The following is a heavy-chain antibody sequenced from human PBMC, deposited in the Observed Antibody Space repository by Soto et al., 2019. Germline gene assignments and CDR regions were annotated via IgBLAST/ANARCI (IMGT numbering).Heavy chain of an antibody. CDR3: ARQGLRYFDWSRPAGMDV. Sequence: GESLKISCKGSGYSFTSYWIGWVRQMPGKVLEWMGIIYPGDSDTRYSPSFQGQVTISADKSISTAYLQWSSLKASDTAMYYCARQGLRYFDWSRPAGMDVWGQGXTVTVS. V-gene: IGHV5-51*01. J-gene: IGHJ6*02. CDR2: IYPGDSDT. D-gene: IGHD3-9*01. CDR1: GYSFTSYW.